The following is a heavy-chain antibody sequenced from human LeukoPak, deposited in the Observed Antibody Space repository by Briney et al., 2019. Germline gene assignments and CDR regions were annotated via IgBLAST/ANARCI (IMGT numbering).Heavy chain of an antibody. V-gene: IGHV3-23*01. CDR1: GFTFSNYA. J-gene: IGHJ3*02. CDR3: AKDSFSHNGVYDALDI. CDR2: IGGGPV. Sequence: GGSLRLSCAASGFTFSNYAMTWVRQAPGKGLEWVSTIGGGPVYYADSVKGRFTISRDDSKNTLFLQMNSLRAEDAAIYYCAKDSFSHNGVYDALDIWGQGTMVTVSS. D-gene: IGHD2-8*01.